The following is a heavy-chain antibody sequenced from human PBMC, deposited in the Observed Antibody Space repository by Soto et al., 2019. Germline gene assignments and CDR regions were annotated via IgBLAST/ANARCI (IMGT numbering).Heavy chain of an antibody. CDR3: AVGIAVARGYFDL. J-gene: IGHJ2*01. Sequence: EVQLVESGGDLEQPGGSRRLSCAASGFRFSSYSMNWVRQAPGKGPEWVSYIDHSSSSVRYVDSVEGRFTISRDNAKDSLSLQMNSLRVEDTAMYYCAVGIAVARGYFDLWGRGTLVTVSS. CDR1: GFRFSSYS. CDR2: IDHSSSSV. D-gene: IGHD6-19*01. V-gene: IGHV3-48*04.